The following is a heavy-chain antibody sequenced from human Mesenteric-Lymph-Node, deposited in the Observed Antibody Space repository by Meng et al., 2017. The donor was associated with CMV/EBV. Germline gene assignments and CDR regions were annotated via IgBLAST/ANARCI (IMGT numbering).Heavy chain of an antibody. D-gene: IGHD2-15*01. J-gene: IGHJ5*02. Sequence: GGSLRLSCAASGFTFSSYWMHWVRQAPGKGLVWVSRINSDGSSTSYADSVKGRFTISRDNAKNTLYLQMNSLRAEDTAVYYCAREMLLTSRFDPWGQGTLVTVSS. CDR2: INSDGSST. V-gene: IGHV3-74*01. CDR3: AREMLLTSRFDP. CDR1: GFTFSSYW.